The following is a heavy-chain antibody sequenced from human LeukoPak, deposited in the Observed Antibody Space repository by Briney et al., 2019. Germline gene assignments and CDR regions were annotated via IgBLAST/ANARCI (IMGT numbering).Heavy chain of an antibody. CDR1: GFIFNNYA. J-gene: IGHJ6*03. CDR3: ARGSRYMDV. V-gene: IGHV3-30*04. CDR2: ISYDGSNK. Sequence: GRSLRLSCAASGFIFNNYAMHWARQAPGKGLEWVAVISYDGSNKDYPDSVKGRFTISRDNSKHTLYLQMNSLRDEDTAVYYCARGSRYMDVWGKGTTVTISS.